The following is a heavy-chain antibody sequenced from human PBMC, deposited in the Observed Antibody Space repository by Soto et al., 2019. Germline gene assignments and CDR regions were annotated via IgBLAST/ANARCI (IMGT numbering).Heavy chain of an antibody. CDR3: ARWNIVATTYYFDY. Sequence: SETLSLTCAVYGGSFSGYYWSWIRQPPGKGLEWIGEINHSGSTNYNPSLKSRVTISVDTSKNQFSLKLSSVTAADTAVYYCARWNIVATTYYFDYWGQGTLVTVSS. CDR2: INHSGST. CDR1: GGSFSGYY. V-gene: IGHV4-34*01. J-gene: IGHJ4*02. D-gene: IGHD5-12*01.